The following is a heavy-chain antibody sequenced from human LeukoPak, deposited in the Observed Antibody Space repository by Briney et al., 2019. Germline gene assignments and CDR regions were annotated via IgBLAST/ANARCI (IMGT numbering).Heavy chain of an antibody. CDR2: IKQDGSEK. CDR3: ARSYLQKVSAS. Sequence: GGSLRLSCAASGFTFTSYWMSWVRQVPGKGPEWVANIKQDGSEKYYVDSVKGRFTISRDNAKNSLYLQMNSLRVEDTAVYYCARSYLQKVSASWGQGTLVTVSS. V-gene: IGHV3-7*01. CDR1: GFTFTSYW. J-gene: IGHJ5*02. D-gene: IGHD3-10*01.